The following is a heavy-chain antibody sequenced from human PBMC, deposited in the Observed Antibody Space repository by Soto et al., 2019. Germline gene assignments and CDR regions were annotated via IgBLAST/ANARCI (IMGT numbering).Heavy chain of an antibody. Sequence: EVQLVESGGGLGKPGGSLRLSCAASGFTFSDAWMSWVRQAPGKWLEWVGLIKKKTDGGTTDYAAPVKGRFTISRDDSKNTLYLQMSSLKTEDTAVYYCRTQWLDWCQGTLVTVSS. D-gene: IGHD6-19*01. J-gene: IGHJ4*02. V-gene: IGHV3-15*01. CDR1: GFTFSDAW. CDR2: IKKKTDGGTT. CDR3: RTQWLD.